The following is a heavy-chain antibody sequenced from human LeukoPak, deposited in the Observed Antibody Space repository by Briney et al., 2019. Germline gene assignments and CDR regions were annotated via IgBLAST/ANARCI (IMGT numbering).Heavy chain of an antibody. CDR2: INHSGST. Sequence: SETLSRTCAVYGGSFSSYYWSWIRHPPGKGLAWIGEINHSGSTNYNPSLKSRVTISVDTSKNQFSLKLSSVTAADTAVYYCASGGVLTYYYGSGSVDYWGQGTLVTVSS. D-gene: IGHD3-10*01. J-gene: IGHJ4*02. V-gene: IGHV4-34*01. CDR3: ASGGVLTYYYGSGSVDY. CDR1: GGSFSSYY.